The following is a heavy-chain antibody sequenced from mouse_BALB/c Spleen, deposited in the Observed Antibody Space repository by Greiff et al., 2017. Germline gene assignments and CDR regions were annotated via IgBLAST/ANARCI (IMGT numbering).Heavy chain of an antibody. CDR1: GYTFTSYW. J-gene: IGHJ1*01. D-gene: IGHD2-2*01. Sequence: VQLQQSGAELARPGASVKLSCKASGYTFTSYWMQWVTQRPGQGLEWIGAIYPGDGDTRYTQKFKGKATLTADKSSSTAYMQLSSLASEDSAVYDCAYGYDGRYFDVWGAGTTVTVSS. CDR3: AYGYDGRYFDV. V-gene: IGHV1-87*01. CDR2: IYPGDGDT.